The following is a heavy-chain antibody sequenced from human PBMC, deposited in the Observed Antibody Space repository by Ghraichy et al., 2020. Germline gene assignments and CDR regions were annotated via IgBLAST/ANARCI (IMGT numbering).Heavy chain of an antibody. Sequence: GGSLRLSCAASGFTFSSYAMSWVRQAPGKGLEWVSTMTSGTITYYADSVKGRFTISRDYSKNTLYLQMNSLRAEDTAVYYCAKVPYSSSTFGYYFDYWGRGTLVTVSS. D-gene: IGHD6-6*01. CDR2: MTSGTIT. J-gene: IGHJ4*02. V-gene: IGHV3-23*01. CDR3: AKVPYSSSTFGYYFDY. CDR1: GFTFSSYA.